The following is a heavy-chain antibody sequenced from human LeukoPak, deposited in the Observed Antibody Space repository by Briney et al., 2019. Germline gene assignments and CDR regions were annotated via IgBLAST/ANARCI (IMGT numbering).Heavy chain of an antibody. D-gene: IGHD4-17*01. J-gene: IGHJ4*02. Sequence: SETLSLTCAVYGGSFSGYYWSWIRQPPGKGLEWIGEINHSGSTNYNPSLKSRATISVDTSKNQFSLKLSSVTAADTAVYYCARAVTTLTYYFDYWGQGTLVTVSS. CDR1: GGSFSGYY. CDR2: INHSGST. CDR3: ARAVTTLTYYFDY. V-gene: IGHV4-34*01.